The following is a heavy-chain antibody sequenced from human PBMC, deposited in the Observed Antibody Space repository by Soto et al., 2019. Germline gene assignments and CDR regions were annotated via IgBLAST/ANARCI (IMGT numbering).Heavy chain of an antibody. CDR3: AKENRDDDSGWYSSTDWFDP. Sequence: QVQLVQSGAEVKKPGSSVKVSCKASVGTFDIFSISWVRQAPGQGLEWMGGIIPIFGTAEYSQKFQGRVTITADESTSTSYMELSSLRFEDTAVYYCAKENRDDDSGWYSSTDWFDPWGQGTLVTVSS. V-gene: IGHV1-69*01. J-gene: IGHJ5*02. CDR1: VGTFDIFS. CDR2: IIPIFGTA. D-gene: IGHD6-19*01.